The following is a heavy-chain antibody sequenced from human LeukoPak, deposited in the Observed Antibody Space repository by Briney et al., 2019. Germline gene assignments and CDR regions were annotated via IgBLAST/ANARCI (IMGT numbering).Heavy chain of an antibody. Sequence: GGSLRLSCAAAGFTFSNYAMTWVRQAPGKGLGWVSSISGSGGSTYYADSVKGRFTISRDNSKNTLYLQMNSLRAEDTAVYYCAKGGYYDILTGSDYWGQGTLVTVSS. D-gene: IGHD3-9*01. J-gene: IGHJ4*02. CDR3: AKGGYYDILTGSDY. V-gene: IGHV3-23*01. CDR2: ISGSGGST. CDR1: GFTFSNYA.